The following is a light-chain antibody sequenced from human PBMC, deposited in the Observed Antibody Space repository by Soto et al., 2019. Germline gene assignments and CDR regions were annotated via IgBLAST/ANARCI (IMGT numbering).Light chain of an antibody. CDR1: STDFVTYNR. Sequence: QSALTQPPSVSGSPGQSVTISCTGTSTDFVTYNRVSWYQQPPGTAPKLIVYEASNRPSGVPDRFSGSKSGNTASLTISGLQAADEADYYCSLYTSSSTLFGTGTKLTVL. CDR2: EAS. V-gene: IGLV2-18*01. CDR3: SLYTSSSTL. J-gene: IGLJ1*01.